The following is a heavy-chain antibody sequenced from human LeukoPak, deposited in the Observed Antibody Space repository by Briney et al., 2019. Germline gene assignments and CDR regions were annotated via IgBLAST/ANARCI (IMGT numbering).Heavy chain of an antibody. CDR3: ARAGGIAVAGVYNGMDV. CDR2: ISSSSSFI. Sequence: GGSLRLSCAASGFTFSSYGMNWVRQAPGKGLEWVSAISSSSSFIYYAVSVKGRFTISRDNAKNSLYLQMNSLRDEDTAVYYCARAGGIAVAGVYNGMDVWGQGTTVTVSS. CDR1: GFTFSSYG. D-gene: IGHD6-19*01. J-gene: IGHJ6*02. V-gene: IGHV3-21*06.